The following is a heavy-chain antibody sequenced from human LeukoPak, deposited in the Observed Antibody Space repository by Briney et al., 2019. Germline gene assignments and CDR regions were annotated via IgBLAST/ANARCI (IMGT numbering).Heavy chain of an antibody. D-gene: IGHD6-19*01. V-gene: IGHV4-30-2*01. CDR1: GGSISSGGYY. J-gene: IGHJ4*02. CDR2: INHSGST. Sequence: SQTLSLTCAVSGGSISSGGYYWSWIRQPPGKGLEWIGEINHSGSTNYNPSLKSRVTISVDTSKNQFSLKLSSVTAADTAVYYCARRGRSGSYFYYFDYWGQGTLVTVSS. CDR3: ARRGRSGSYFYYFDY.